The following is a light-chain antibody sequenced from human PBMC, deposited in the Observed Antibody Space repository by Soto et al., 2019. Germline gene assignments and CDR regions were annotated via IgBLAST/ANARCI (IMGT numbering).Light chain of an antibody. J-gene: IGKJ1*01. V-gene: IGKV3-20*01. CDR1: QSVSNNY. CDR3: QQYGSSGT. CDR2: GAS. Sequence: EIVLTQSPGTLSLSPGASAPLSCRASQSVSNNYLAWYQQKPGQAPRLLIYGASNRATGIPDRFSGSGSGTDFTLTISRLEPEDFAVYYCQQYGSSGTVGQGIKVDIK.